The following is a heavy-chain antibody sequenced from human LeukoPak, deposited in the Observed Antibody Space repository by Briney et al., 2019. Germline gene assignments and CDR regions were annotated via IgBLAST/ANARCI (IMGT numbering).Heavy chain of an antibody. V-gene: IGHV3-11*01. Sequence: GGSLRLSCAASGFTFENYYMTWIRQAPGKGLQWVSYISKSDNTLYYADSVKGRFTISRDNDKNLLYLQMSSLRAEDTALYYCVRDLHWGGFDVWGQGTMVTVSS. CDR2: ISKSDNTL. CDR1: GFTFENYY. D-gene: IGHD7-27*01. CDR3: VRDLHWGGFDV. J-gene: IGHJ3*01.